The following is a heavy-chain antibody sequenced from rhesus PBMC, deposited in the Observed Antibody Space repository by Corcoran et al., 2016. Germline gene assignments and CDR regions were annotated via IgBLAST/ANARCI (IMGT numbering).Heavy chain of an antibody. Sequence: QVQLQESGPGLVKPSETLSLTCAVSGGSFSSYWWSWIRQPPGKGLEWIGEINGNSGSTKYYPSHKSLVTISKDASKNQFSLKLSSVTAADTAVYYCARTYYNIWTGYLDYWGQGVLVTVSS. D-gene: IGHD3-3*01. CDR3: ARTYYNIWTGYLDY. CDR2: INGNSGST. V-gene: IGHV4-80*01. CDR1: GGSFSSYW. J-gene: IGHJ4*01.